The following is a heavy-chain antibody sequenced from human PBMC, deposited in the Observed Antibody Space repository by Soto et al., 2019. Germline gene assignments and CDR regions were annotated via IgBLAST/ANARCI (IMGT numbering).Heavy chain of an antibody. CDR3: ARAKDIVVVVAATRNQYFDY. J-gene: IGHJ4*02. D-gene: IGHD2-15*01. CDR2: INHSGST. V-gene: IGHV4-34*01. CDR1: GGSFSGYY. Sequence: SETLSLTCAVYGGSFSGYYWSWIRQPPGKGLEWIGEINHSGSTNYNPSLKSRVTISVDTSKNQFSLKLSSVTAADTAVYYCARAKDIVVVVAATRNQYFDYWGQGTLVTVSS.